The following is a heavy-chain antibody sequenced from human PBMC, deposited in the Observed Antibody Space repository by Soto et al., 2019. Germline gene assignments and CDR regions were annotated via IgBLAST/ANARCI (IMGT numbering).Heavy chain of an antibody. J-gene: IGHJ4*02. CDR2: ISYDGSNK. CDR1: GFTFSSYG. D-gene: IGHD6-13*01. CDR3: AKGGGVAAASNFDY. Sequence: QVQLVESGGGVVQPGRSLRLSCAASGFTFSSYGMHWVRQAPGKGLEWVAVISYDGSNKYYADSVKGRFTISRDNYKNTLYLQMNSLRAEDTAVYYCAKGGGVAAASNFDYWGQGTLVTVSS. V-gene: IGHV3-30*18.